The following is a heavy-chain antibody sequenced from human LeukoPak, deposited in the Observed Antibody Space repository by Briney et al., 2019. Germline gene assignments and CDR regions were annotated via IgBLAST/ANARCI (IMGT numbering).Heavy chain of an antibody. J-gene: IGHJ4*02. Sequence: GGSLRLSCAASGFTFSSYGMHWVRQAPGKGLEWVAFIRYDGSNKYYADSVKGRFTISRDNSKNTLYLQMNSLRVEDTAVYYCAKSRPQYSYGLYYFDYWGQGTLVTVSS. CDR2: IRYDGSNK. CDR1: GFTFSSYG. V-gene: IGHV3-30*02. CDR3: AKSRPQYSYGLYYFDY. D-gene: IGHD5-18*01.